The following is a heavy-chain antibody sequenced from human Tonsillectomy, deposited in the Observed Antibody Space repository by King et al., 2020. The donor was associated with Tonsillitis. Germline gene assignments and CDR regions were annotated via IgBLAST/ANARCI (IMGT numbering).Heavy chain of an antibody. D-gene: IGHD5-12*01. J-gene: IGHJ4*02. Sequence: QMQLVQSGGGLVKPGGSLRLSCTVSGFTFSHYYMTWVRQAPGKGLEWVSYISSIGSTINNADSVKGRFTISRDNAKKSLYLQMNNLEAEDTAVYYCVRGVCGSFDYWGQGTLVTVSS. CDR1: GFTFSHYY. CDR2: ISSIGSTI. CDR3: VRGVCGSFDY. V-gene: IGHV3-11*01.